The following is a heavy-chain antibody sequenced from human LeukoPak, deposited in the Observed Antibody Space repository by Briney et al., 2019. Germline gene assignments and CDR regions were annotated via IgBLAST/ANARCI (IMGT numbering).Heavy chain of an antibody. D-gene: IGHD3-9*01. CDR3: AREVRALRYFDSPVFDP. V-gene: IGHV4-30-4*01. CDR1: GGSISSGDYY. Sequence: SETLSLTCTVSGGSISSGDYYRSWIRQPPGKGLEWIGYIYYSGSTYYNPSLKSRVTISVDTSKNQFSLKLSSVTAADTAVYYCAREVRALRYFDSPVFDPWGQGTLVTVSS. J-gene: IGHJ5*02. CDR2: IYYSGST.